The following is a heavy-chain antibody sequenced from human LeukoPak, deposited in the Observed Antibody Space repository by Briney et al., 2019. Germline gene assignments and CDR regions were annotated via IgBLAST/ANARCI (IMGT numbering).Heavy chain of an antibody. CDR3: AKGESYCSGGTCQDNWFDP. Sequence: GGSLRLSCAASGFTFSNYGMSWVRQAPGKGLEWVSYISSSGSTIYYADSVKGRFTISRDNAKNSLYLQMNSLRAEDTAEYYCAKGESYCSGGTCQDNWFDPWGQGTLVIVSS. D-gene: IGHD2-15*01. J-gene: IGHJ5*02. CDR1: GFTFSNYG. V-gene: IGHV3-48*04. CDR2: ISSSGSTI.